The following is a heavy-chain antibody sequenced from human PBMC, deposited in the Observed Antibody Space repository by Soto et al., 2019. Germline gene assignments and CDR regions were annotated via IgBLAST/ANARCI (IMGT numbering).Heavy chain of an antibody. CDR2: INAYNGNT. CDR3: ARDVGYGLIDG. D-gene: IGHD5-18*01. V-gene: IGHV1-18*01. J-gene: IGHJ4*02. CDR1: GYTFTSYG. Sequence: QVQLVQSGGEVKKPGASVKVSCKASGYTFTSYGISWVRQAPGQGLEWMGWINAYNGNTNYAQKVQGRATMTTDTSTSTADTELRSLRSDDTAVYYWARDVGYGLIDGWGQGTLVTVSS.